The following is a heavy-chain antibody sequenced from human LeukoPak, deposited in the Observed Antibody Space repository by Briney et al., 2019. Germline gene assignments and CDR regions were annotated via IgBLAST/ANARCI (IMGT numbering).Heavy chain of an antibody. Sequence: GGSLRLSCAVSGFPFSFYEINWVRQAPGKGLEWVSNIGSSGRTRYYADSVKGRFSISRDNAKNSLYLQMNSLRVEDTGVYYCALLAVASDFDYWGQGALVTVSS. J-gene: IGHJ4*02. CDR1: GFPFSFYE. V-gene: IGHV3-48*03. CDR2: IGSSGRTR. CDR3: ALLAVASDFDY. D-gene: IGHD6-19*01.